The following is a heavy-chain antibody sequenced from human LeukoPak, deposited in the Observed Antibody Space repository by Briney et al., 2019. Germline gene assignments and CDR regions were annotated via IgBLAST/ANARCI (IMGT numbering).Heavy chain of an antibody. D-gene: IGHD6-6*01. CDR1: GFTVSINS. Sequence: PGGSLRLSCTVSGFTVSINSMSWVRQAPGKGLEWVSFIYSGGNTHYSDSVRGRFSISRDNAKNTLYLQMNSLRAEDTAVYYCARGLSGYASSLGYWGQGTLVTVSA. J-gene: IGHJ4*02. CDR2: IYSGGNT. CDR3: ARGLSGYASSLGY. V-gene: IGHV3-66*01.